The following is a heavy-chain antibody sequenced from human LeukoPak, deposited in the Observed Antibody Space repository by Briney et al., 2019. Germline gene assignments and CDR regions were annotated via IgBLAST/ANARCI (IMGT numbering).Heavy chain of an antibody. CDR2: INGDGGRT. V-gene: IGHV3-74*01. D-gene: IGHD5-24*01. Sequence: PGGALRLSCAASGFTLSTSWMDWGRQAPGKGLVWVSQINGDGGRTRYADSVKGRLTISRDNAKNTVYLQMNSLRTDDTAMYYCARGRNGFFDYWGHGTLVTVSS. J-gene: IGHJ4*01. CDR1: GFTLSTSW. CDR3: ARGRNGFFDY.